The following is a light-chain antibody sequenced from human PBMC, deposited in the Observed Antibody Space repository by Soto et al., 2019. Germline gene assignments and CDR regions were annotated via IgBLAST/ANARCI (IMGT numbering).Light chain of an antibody. V-gene: IGKV1-39*01. CDR1: QSINNY. CDR2: SAS. Sequence: DIQMTQSPASLSVSVGDRVTITCRASQSINNYLNWYLQRPGQAPKLLIRSASTLQRGVPSRFSGSGSRTEFPLTIADLQPDDFGTYYCQQSLTMPITFGHGTRLDIK. J-gene: IGKJ5*01. CDR3: QQSLTMPIT.